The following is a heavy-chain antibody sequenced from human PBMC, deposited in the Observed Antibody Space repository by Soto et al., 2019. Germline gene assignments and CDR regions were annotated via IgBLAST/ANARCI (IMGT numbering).Heavy chain of an antibody. CDR2: IHPNGGDT. J-gene: IGHJ6*02. CDR3: ARAKLQNLYYYYAMDV. D-gene: IGHD2-2*02. V-gene: IGHV1-2*02. CDR1: GGTFSSYA. Sequence: VKVSCKASGGTFSSYAISWVRQAPGQGLEWMGWIHPNGGDTISAQKFQGGVTLTRDTSINTAYMELTRLTSDDTAVYFCARAKLQNLYYYYAMDVWGQGTTVTVS.